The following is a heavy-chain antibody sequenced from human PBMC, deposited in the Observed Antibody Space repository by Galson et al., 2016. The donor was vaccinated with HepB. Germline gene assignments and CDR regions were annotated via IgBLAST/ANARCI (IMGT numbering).Heavy chain of an antibody. Sequence: SVKVSCKASGGTFNSYAISWVRQAPGQGLEWMGGIIPILGIANYAQKFQGRVSITADESTSTAYMELRSLRSEDTAVYYCARFPGGEDYMDVWGKGTTVTV. J-gene: IGHJ6*03. CDR2: IIPILGIA. CDR1: GGTFNSYA. V-gene: IGHV1-69*10. D-gene: IGHD2-21*01. CDR3: ARFPGGEDYMDV.